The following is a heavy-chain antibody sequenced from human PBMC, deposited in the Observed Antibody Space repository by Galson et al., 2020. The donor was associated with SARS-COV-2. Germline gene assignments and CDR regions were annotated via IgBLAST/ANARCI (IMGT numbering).Heavy chain of an antibody. D-gene: IGHD1-26*01. CDR1: GGTFSSYA. V-gene: IGHV1-69*13. CDR3: ASTSALTTTAYYFDY. J-gene: IGHJ4*02. CDR2: IIPIFGTA. Sequence: SVKVSCKASGGTFSSYAISWVRQAPGQGLEWMGGIIPIFGTANYAQKFQGRVTITADESTSTAYMELSSLRSEDTAVYYCASTSALTTTAYYFDYWGQGTLVTVSS.